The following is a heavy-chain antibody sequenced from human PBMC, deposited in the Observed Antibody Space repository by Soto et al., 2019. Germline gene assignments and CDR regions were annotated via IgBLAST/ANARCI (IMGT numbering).Heavy chain of an antibody. D-gene: IGHD6-13*01. J-gene: IGHJ4*02. Sequence: PGGSLRLSCAASGFTFSSYSMNWVRQAPGKGLEWVSSISSSSSYIYYADSVKGRFTISRDNAKNSLYLQMNSLRAEDTAVYYCARESEPYMAAGTVDYWGQGTLVTVSS. V-gene: IGHV3-21*01. CDR2: ISSSSSYI. CDR1: GFTFSSYS. CDR3: ARESEPYMAAGTVDY.